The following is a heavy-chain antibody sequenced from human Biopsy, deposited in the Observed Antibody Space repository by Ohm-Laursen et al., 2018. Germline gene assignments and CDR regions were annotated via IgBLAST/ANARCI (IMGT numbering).Heavy chain of an antibody. D-gene: IGHD2-15*01. J-gene: IGHJ4*02. CDR2: ISFGSGYI. CDR1: GFTFSSYS. CDR3: AKTFHGSSFLYDY. Sequence: SLRLSCAASGFTFSSYSMNWVRQAPGKGLEWVSSISFGSGYIYYADSVKGRFTISRDNSKNTLYLQMNSLTAEDTAVYYCAKTFHGSSFLYDYWGQGTLVTVSS. V-gene: IGHV3-21*04.